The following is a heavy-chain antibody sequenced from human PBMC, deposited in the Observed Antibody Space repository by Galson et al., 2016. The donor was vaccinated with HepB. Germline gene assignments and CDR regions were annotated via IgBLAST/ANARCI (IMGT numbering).Heavy chain of an antibody. J-gene: IGHJ4*02. CDR2: IKEDENEE. Sequence: SLRLSCAVSGSTFDVHWLSWVRQAPGKGLEWVANIKEDENEEYYVDSVKSRFTISRDNAKNSVYLQMNNLRGEDTAIYYCARGPPNLAFWGRGTLVTVSS. V-gene: IGHV3-7*03. CDR3: ARGPPNLAF. CDR1: GSTFDVHW.